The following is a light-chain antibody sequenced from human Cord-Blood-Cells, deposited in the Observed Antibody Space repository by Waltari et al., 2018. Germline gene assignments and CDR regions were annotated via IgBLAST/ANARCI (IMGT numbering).Light chain of an antibody. CDR3: AAWDDSLSGPV. J-gene: IGLJ2*01. Sequence: QSVLTQPPSASGTPGQRVTLSCSGSSSNIGRNYVYWYQQLPGTAPKLLIYRNNQRPSGVPDRFSGSKSGTSASLAISGRRSEDEADYYCAAWDDSLSGPVFGGGTKLTVL. CDR1: SSNIGRNY. V-gene: IGLV1-47*01. CDR2: RNN.